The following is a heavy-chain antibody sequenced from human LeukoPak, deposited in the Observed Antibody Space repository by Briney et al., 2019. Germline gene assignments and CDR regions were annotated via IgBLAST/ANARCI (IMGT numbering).Heavy chain of an antibody. CDR2: ISSNGATT. CDR3: VKDRSIAAPNNDFFDS. CDR1: GFTFNRFY. D-gene: IGHD6-6*01. V-gene: IGHV3-64D*06. J-gene: IGHJ4*02. Sequence: GGSLRLSCSASGFTFNRFYLHWVRQAPGKGLEFVSHISSNGATTYYADSVKGRFTISRDSSKNTLYLQMSSLRADDTAVYYCVKDRSIAAPNNDFFDSWGQGALVTVSS.